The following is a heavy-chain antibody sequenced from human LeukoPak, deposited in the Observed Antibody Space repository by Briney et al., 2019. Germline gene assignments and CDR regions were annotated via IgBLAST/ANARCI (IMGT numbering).Heavy chain of an antibody. CDR2: IYSSGST. Sequence: SETLSLTCTVSGGSISSYYWSWIRQPPGKGLEWIGYIYSSGSTNYNPSLKSRVTISVDTSKNQFSLKLSSVTAADTAVYYCARQGPAAHNWLDPWGQGSLVTVSS. CDR1: GGSISSYY. CDR3: ARQGPAAHNWLDP. D-gene: IGHD2-2*01. J-gene: IGHJ5*02. V-gene: IGHV4-59*08.